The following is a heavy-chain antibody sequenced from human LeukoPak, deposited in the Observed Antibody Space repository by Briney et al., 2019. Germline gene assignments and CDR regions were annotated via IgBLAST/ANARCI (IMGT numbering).Heavy chain of an antibody. CDR1: GYTFTSYG. V-gene: IGHV1-18*01. CDR3: ARVSSFFYDSSGDYFDY. CDR2: ISTYNGNT. J-gene: IGHJ4*02. Sequence: ASMKVSCKASGYTFTSYGISWVRQAPGQGLEWLGWISTYNGNTTHAQKLQGRVTMTTDTSTSTDCMELRSLRSDDTAVYYCARVSSFFYDSSGDYFDYWGQGTLVTVSS. D-gene: IGHD3-22*01.